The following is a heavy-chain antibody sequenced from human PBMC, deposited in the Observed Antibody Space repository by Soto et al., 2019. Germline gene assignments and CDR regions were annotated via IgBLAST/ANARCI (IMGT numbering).Heavy chain of an antibody. CDR2: INPSGGST. CDR1: GYTFTSYY. J-gene: IGHJ4*02. Sequence: QVQLVQSGAEVKKPGASVKVSCKASGYTFTSYYMHWVRQAPGQGLEWMRIINPSGGSTSYAQKFQGRVTMTRDTSTSTVYMELSSLRSEDTAVYYCAREVERGYSYGYLEYWGQGTLVTVSS. D-gene: IGHD5-18*01. V-gene: IGHV1-46*01. CDR3: AREVERGYSYGYLEY.